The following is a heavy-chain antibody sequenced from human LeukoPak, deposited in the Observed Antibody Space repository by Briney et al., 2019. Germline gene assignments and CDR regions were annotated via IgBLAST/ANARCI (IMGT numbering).Heavy chain of an antibody. CDR2: IIPIFGTA. J-gene: IGHJ4*02. CDR1: GGTFSSYA. V-gene: IGHV1-69*13. CDR3: ARLGSYGGNPFGY. D-gene: IGHD4-23*01. Sequence: GASVKVSCKASGGTFSSYAISLVRQAPGQGLEWMGGIIPIFGTANYAQKFQGRVTITADESTSTAYMELSSLRSEDTAVYYCARLGSYGGNPFGYWGQGTLVTVSS.